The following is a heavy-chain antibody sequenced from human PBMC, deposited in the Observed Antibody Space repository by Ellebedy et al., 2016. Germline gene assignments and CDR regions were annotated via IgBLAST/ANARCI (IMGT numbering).Heavy chain of an antibody. CDR2: IKYDGTEI. Sequence: GGSLRLXCAASGFTLNNYWMSWVRQAPGKGLEWVANIKYDGTEIYYVDSVKGRFTISRDTTKNSLYLQMNSLRVEDTAVYYCVRDGNGGWHFDYWGQGTLVTVSS. D-gene: IGHD6-19*01. CDR3: VRDGNGGWHFDY. CDR1: GFTLNNYW. J-gene: IGHJ4*02. V-gene: IGHV3-7*01.